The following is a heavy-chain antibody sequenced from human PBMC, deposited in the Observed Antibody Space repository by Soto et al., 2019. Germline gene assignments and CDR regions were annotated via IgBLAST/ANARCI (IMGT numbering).Heavy chain of an antibody. D-gene: IGHD3-3*01. CDR2: IKSKTDGGTT. CDR3: TTGEWEKVIFGLDFDY. CDR1: GFTFSNAW. V-gene: IGHV3-15*01. Sequence: EVQLVESGGGLVKPGGSLRLSCAASGFTFSNAWMSWVRQAPGKGLEWVGRIKSKTDGGTTDYAAPVKGRFTISREDSKNTLYLQMNSLKTEDTAVYYCTTGEWEKVIFGLDFDYWGQGTLVTVSS. J-gene: IGHJ4*02.